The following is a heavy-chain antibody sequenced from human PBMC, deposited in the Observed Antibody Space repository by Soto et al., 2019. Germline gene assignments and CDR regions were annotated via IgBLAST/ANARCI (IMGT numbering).Heavy chain of an antibody. CDR2: ISYDGSNK. Sequence: GGSLRLSCAASGFTFSSYGMHWVRQAPGKGLEWVAVISYDGSNKYYADSGKGRFTISRDNSKNTLYLQMNSLRAEVTAVYYSAKDGGQQYYYYYGMDVWGQGTTVTVSS. J-gene: IGHJ6*02. CDR3: AKDGGQQYYYYYGMDV. CDR1: GFTFSSYG. V-gene: IGHV3-30*18. D-gene: IGHD3-16*01.